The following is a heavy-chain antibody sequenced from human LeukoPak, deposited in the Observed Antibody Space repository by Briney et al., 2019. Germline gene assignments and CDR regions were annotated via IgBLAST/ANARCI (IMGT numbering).Heavy chain of an antibody. D-gene: IGHD5-12*01. J-gene: IGHJ6*03. CDR3: IRTLIVATSPYMDV. Sequence: PGGSLRLFCAASGFTFSSYWMHWVRQAPGKGLVWVSRVNSDGTGTTYADSVEGRFTISRDNAKNTVYLQMHSLRAEDTAIYYCIRTLIVATSPYMDVWGKGTTVTVSS. CDR2: VNSDGTGT. CDR1: GFTFSSYW. V-gene: IGHV3-74*01.